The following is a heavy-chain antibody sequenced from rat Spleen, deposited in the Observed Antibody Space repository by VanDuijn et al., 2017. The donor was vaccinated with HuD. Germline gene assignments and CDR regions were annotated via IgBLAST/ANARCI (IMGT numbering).Heavy chain of an antibody. CDR2: VSFDGTGT. J-gene: IGHJ1*01. CDR3: ARRTRGYFDF. V-gene: IGHV5-46*01. CDR1: GFTFSSSP. Sequence: EVQLVESGGGLVQPGRSLSCAASGFTFSSSPMAWVRQAPTKGLEWVATVSFDGTGTYYRDSVKGRFTISRDNAKSTLYLQLDSLRSEDTATYYCARRTRGYFDFWGPGTMVTVSS.